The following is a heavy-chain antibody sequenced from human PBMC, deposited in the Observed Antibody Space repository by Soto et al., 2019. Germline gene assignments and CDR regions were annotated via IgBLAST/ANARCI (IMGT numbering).Heavy chain of an antibody. CDR1: GDSFSSYY. CDR3: AAPDGALDY. CDR2: IFHTGNT. D-gene: IGHD3-10*01. V-gene: IGHV4-59*01. J-gene: IGHJ4*02. Sequence: SETRSRTWTVSGDSFSSYYWTWIRQPPGKRLEWVAYIFHTGNTNYNPSLKSRVTISVDTSKNQFSLKLRSVTPADTAVYYCAAPDGALDYWGPGTLVTVSS.